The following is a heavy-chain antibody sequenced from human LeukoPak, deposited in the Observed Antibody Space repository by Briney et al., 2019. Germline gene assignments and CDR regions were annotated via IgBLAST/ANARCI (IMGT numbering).Heavy chain of an antibody. V-gene: IGHV3-30*03. D-gene: IGHD2-15*01. CDR2: ISYDGSNK. J-gene: IGHJ3*02. CDR3: ARSRGSPNSGEDAFDI. CDR1: GFTFSSYG. Sequence: LRLSCAASGFTFSSYGMHWVRQAPGKGLEWVAVISYDGSNKYYADSVKGRFTISRDNSKNTLYLQMNSLRGEDTAVYYCARSRGSPNSGEDAFDIWGQGTVVTVSS.